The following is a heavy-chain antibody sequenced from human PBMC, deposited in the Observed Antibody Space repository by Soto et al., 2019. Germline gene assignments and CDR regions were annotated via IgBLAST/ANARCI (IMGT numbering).Heavy chain of an antibody. CDR1: GGSFSGYY. CDR2: INHSGST. J-gene: IGHJ4*02. D-gene: IGHD3-10*01. V-gene: IGHV4-34*01. CDR3: ARGLRGNYYGSGSYYGNFDY. Sequence: TSETLSLTCAVYGGSFSGYYWSWIRQPPGKGLEWIGEINHSGSTNYNPSLKSRVTISVDTSKNQFSLKLSSVTAADTAVYYCARGLRGNYYGSGSYYGNFDYWGQGTLVTAPQ.